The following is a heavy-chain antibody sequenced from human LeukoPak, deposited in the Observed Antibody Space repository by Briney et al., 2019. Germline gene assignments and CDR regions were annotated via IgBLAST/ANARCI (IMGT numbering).Heavy chain of an antibody. CDR1: GFTFSSYG. CDR2: ISYDGSNK. V-gene: IGHV3-30*03. J-gene: IGHJ4*02. D-gene: IGHD3-9*01. Sequence: GGSLRLSCAASGFTFSSYGMHWVRQAPGKGLEWVAVISYDGSNKYYADSVKGRFTISKDNSKNTLYLQMNSLRDEDTAVYYCARDLSGSSDYWGQGTLVTVSS. CDR3: ARDLSGSSDY.